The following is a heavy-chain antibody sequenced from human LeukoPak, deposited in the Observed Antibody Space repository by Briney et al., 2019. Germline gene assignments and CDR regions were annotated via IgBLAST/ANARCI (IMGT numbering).Heavy chain of an antibody. CDR1: GYTFTGYY. V-gene: IGHV1-2*02. J-gene: IGHJ5*02. Sequence: ASVKVSCKASGYTFTGYYMHWVRQAPGQGLEWMGWINPNSGGTSYAQKFQGRVTMTRDTSISTAYMELSRLRSDDTAVYYCARALSGYDYNWFDPWGQGTLVTVSS. D-gene: IGHD5-12*01. CDR2: INPNSGGT. CDR3: ARALSGYDYNWFDP.